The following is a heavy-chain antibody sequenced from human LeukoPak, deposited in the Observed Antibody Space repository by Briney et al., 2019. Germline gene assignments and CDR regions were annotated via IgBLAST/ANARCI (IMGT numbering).Heavy chain of an antibody. Sequence: GGSLRLSCAASGFTFSSYAMSWVRQAPGKGLEWASAISGSGGSTYYADSVKGRFTISRDNSKNTLYLQMNSLRAEDTAVYYCAKDYYDSSGYYGPHDAFDIWGQGTMVTVSS. CDR1: GFTFSSYA. D-gene: IGHD3-22*01. V-gene: IGHV3-23*01. CDR3: AKDYYDSSGYYGPHDAFDI. CDR2: ISGSGGST. J-gene: IGHJ3*02.